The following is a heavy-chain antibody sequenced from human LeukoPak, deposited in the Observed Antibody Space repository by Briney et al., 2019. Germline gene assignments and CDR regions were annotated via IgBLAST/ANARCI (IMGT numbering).Heavy chain of an antibody. CDR2: ISWNSGSI. CDR3: AKDMGDCSSTSCGGDY. Sequence: GGSLRLSCAASGFTFDDYAMHWVRQAPGKGLEWVSGISWNSGSIGYADSVKGRFTISRDNAKNSLYLQMNSLRAEDTALYYCAKDMGDCSSTSCGGDYWGQGTLVTVSS. V-gene: IGHV3-9*01. D-gene: IGHD2-2*01. J-gene: IGHJ4*02. CDR1: GFTFDDYA.